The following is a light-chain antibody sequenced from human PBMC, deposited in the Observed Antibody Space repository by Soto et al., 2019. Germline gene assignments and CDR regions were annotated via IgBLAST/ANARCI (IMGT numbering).Light chain of an antibody. J-gene: IGKJ4*01. V-gene: IGKV1-5*03. CDR1: QSVSSW. Sequence: DIQMTQSPSTLSASVGDRVTITCRASQSVSSWLAWYQQKPGKAPKLLIYKASSLESGVPPRFSGSGSGTEFPLTISSLQPDDFATYYCQQYNSYPLAFGGGTKVEIK. CDR2: KAS. CDR3: QQYNSYPLA.